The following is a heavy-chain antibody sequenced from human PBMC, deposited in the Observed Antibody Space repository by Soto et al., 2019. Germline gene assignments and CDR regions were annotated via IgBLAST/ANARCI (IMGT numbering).Heavy chain of an antibody. Sequence: GGSLRLSCTASGFTFGDYAMSSFRQAPGKGLEWVGFIRSKAYGGTTHYAASVKGRFTISRDDSKSIAYLQMNSLKTEDTAVYYCSTNYYHSSGYANWFDTWGEGTLVTGSS. CDR3: STNYYHSSGYANWFDT. J-gene: IGHJ5*02. CDR2: IRSKAYGGTT. D-gene: IGHD3-22*01. V-gene: IGHV3-49*03. CDR1: GFTFGDYA.